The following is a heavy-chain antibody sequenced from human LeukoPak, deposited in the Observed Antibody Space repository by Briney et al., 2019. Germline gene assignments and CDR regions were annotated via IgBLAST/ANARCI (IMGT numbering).Heavy chain of an antibody. D-gene: IGHD3-22*01. V-gene: IGHV3-48*04. CDR2: ISSSSSSTI. J-gene: IGHJ3*02. CDR1: GFTFSTYS. Sequence: GGSLRLSCAASGFTFSTYSMNWVRQAPGKGLEWVSYISSSSSSTIYYADSVKGRFTISRDNAKNSLYLQMNSLRAEDTAVYYCARSGTTYYYDSSTRIWGQGTMVTVSS. CDR3: ARSGTTYYYDSSTRI.